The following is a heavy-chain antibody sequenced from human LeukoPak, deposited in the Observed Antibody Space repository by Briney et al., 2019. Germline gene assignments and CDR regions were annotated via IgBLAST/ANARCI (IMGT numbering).Heavy chain of an antibody. V-gene: IGHV3-33*06. CDR2: ISYEGSSK. Sequence: GGSLRLSCAASGFTFSSCAMHWVRQAPGKGLEWVALISYEGSSKYYADSVQGRFTISRDNSKNMLYLQMNSLRAEDTAVYYCAKAYFLYDDYYYMDVWGKGTAVTVSS. CDR3: AKAYFLYDDYYYMDV. J-gene: IGHJ6*03. CDR1: GFTFSSCA. D-gene: IGHD2-21*01.